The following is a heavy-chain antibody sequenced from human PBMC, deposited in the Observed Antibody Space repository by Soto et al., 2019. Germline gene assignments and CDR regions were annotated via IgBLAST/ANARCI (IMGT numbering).Heavy chain of an antibody. CDR1: GYTFTSYD. J-gene: IGHJ3*02. CDR2: MNPNSGNT. Sequence: SVKVACHPSGYTFTSYDIYRVRHAIGQRLEWMGWMNPNSGNTGYAQKFQGRVNMTRNTSISTAYMELSSLRAEDTAVYYCPREGYYYDSSGYYGRGALDIWGQGTMVTVS. D-gene: IGHD3-22*01. CDR3: PREGYYYDSSGYYGRGALDI. V-gene: IGHV1-8*01.